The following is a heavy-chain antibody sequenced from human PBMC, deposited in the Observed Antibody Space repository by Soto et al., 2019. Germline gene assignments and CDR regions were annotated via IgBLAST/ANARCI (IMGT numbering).Heavy chain of an antibody. Sequence: QVQLVQSGAEVKKPGASVKVSCKASGYTFSSYGITWVRQAPGQGLEWMGWITPYNGNTKYAQKFQGRVTMTTDTSTSTGDMELWSLTSDDTAVFYCARGYSYGSYWYFYRWVRGTLVTVS. J-gene: IGHJ2*01. D-gene: IGHD5-18*01. V-gene: IGHV1-18*04. CDR1: GYTFSSYG. CDR2: ITPYNGNT. CDR3: ARGYSYGSYWYFYR.